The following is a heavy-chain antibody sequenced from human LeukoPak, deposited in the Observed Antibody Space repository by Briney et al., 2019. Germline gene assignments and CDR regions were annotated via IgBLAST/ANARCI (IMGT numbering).Heavy chain of an antibody. CDR1: GFTFSSYA. Sequence: GGSLRLSCAASGFTFSSYAMSWVRQAPGQGLEWVSAISGSGGSTYYADSVKGRFTISRDNSKNTLYLQMNSLRAEDTAVYYCAKDRVATIHYYYYGMDVWGKGTTVTVSS. CDR3: AKDRVATIHYYYYGMDV. V-gene: IGHV3-23*01. CDR2: ISGSGGST. D-gene: IGHD5-12*01. J-gene: IGHJ6*04.